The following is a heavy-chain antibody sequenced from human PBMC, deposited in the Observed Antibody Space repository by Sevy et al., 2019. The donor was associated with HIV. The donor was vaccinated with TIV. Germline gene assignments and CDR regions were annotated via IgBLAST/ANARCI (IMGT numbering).Heavy chain of an antibody. Sequence: GESLKISCAASGFTFSSYGMHWVRQAPGKGLEWVALMSPDGSNKYYADSVKGRFTISRDNSKNTLYLQMNSLGAEDTAVYYCAKGYSSGWYQSALHYWGQGTLVTVSS. CDR2: MSPDGSNK. CDR3: AKGYSSGWYQSALHY. J-gene: IGHJ4*02. V-gene: IGHV3-30*18. D-gene: IGHD6-19*01. CDR1: GFTFSSYG.